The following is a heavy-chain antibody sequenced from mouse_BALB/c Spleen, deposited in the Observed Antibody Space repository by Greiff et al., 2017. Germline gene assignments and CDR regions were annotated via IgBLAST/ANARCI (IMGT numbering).Heavy chain of an antibody. J-gene: IGHJ4*01. Sequence: VKLMESGPGLVAPSQSLSITCTVSGFSLTGYGVNWVRQPPGKGLEWLGMIWGDGSTDYNSALKSRLSISKDNSKSQVFLKLNSLQTDDTATYYCAKGGLRRAMDYWGQGTSVTVSS. V-gene: IGHV2-6-7*01. CDR1: GFSLTGYG. CDR2: IWGDGST. D-gene: IGHD2-2*01. CDR3: AKGGLRRAMDY.